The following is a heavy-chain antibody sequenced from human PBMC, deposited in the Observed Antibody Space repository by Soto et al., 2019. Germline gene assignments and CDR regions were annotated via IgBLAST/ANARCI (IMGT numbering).Heavy chain of an antibody. D-gene: IGHD2-21*02. V-gene: IGHV3-48*02. CDR3: ARLPKGSLVTA. CDR2: ISSSSDNI. J-gene: IGHJ4*02. Sequence: LRLSCVASGFRFSDHSMTWVRQSPGKGLQWIAYISSSSDNIYYAESVRGRFTVSRDNAKNALFLQMNGLRDDDTATYYCARLPKGSLVTAWGQGTRVTVSS. CDR1: GFRFSDHS.